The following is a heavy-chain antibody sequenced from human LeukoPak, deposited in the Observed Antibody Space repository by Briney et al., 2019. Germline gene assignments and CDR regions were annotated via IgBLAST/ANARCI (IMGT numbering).Heavy chain of an antibody. CDR3: ARGMVRDSSSWSRGPPFDY. CDR2: IYHSGST. D-gene: IGHD6-13*01. V-gene: IGHV4-38-2*02. CDR1: GYSISSGYY. J-gene: IGHJ4*02. Sequence: KPSETLSLTCTVSGYSISSGYYWGWIRQPPGKGLEWIGSIYHSGSTYYNPSLKSRVTISVDTSKNQFSLKLSSVTAADTAVYYCARGMVRDSSSWSRGPPFDYWGQGTLVTVSS.